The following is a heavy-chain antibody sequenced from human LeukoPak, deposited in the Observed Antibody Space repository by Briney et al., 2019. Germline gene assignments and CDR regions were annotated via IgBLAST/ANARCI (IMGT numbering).Heavy chain of an antibody. CDR2: ITWNRDNI. CDR3: AREGVVALDY. Sequence: GGSLRLSCKVSGFTFDDYAMHWVRHTPGKGLEWVSGITWNRDNIGYGDSVKGRFTISRDNAKNSLYLQMNSLRAEDTAVYYCAREGVVALDYWGQGTLVTVSS. J-gene: IGHJ4*02. CDR1: GFTFDDYA. D-gene: IGHD2-21*01. V-gene: IGHV3-9*01.